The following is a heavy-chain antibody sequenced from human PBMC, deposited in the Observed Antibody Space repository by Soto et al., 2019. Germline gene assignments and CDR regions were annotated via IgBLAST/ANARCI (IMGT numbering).Heavy chain of an antibody. Sequence: GGSLRLSCEASGFSFSSYWMSWVRQAPGKGLEWVANIRQDGREKSYVDSVKGRFTISRDNAKNSVYVQMNSLRVDDTAMYYCAREGVGGFDYGVQGFLVTVS. V-gene: IGHV3-7*01. CDR1: GFSFSSYW. D-gene: IGHD3-16*01. CDR3: AREGVGGFDY. J-gene: IGHJ4*02. CDR2: IRQDGREK.